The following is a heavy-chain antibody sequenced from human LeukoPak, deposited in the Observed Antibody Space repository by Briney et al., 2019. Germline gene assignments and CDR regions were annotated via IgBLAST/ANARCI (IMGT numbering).Heavy chain of an antibody. V-gene: IGHV3-7*01. D-gene: IGHD3-10*01. Sequence: PGGSLRLSCAASGFTFSSDWMSWVRQAPGKGLEWVANINEDGSEKHYVDSVKGRFTISRDNAKNSLYLQMNSLRAEDTALYYCARDPGGYGSGSYSDYWGQGTLVTVSS. CDR1: GFTFSSDW. CDR3: ARDPGGYGSGSYSDY. CDR2: INEDGSEK. J-gene: IGHJ4*02.